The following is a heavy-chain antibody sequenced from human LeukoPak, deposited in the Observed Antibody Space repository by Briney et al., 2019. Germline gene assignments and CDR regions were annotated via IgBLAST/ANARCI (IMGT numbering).Heavy chain of an antibody. V-gene: IGHV3-15*07. CDR2: IKSKTDGGTT. Sequence: GGSLRLSCVGSGFTFSNAWMNWVRQAPGKGLEWVGRIKSKTDGGTTDYAAPVKGRFTISRDDSKNTLYLQMNSLKTEDTAVYYCSTTYYYDSSEGYWGQGTLVTVSS. J-gene: IGHJ4*02. CDR3: STTYYYDSSEGY. D-gene: IGHD3-22*01. CDR1: GFTFSNAW.